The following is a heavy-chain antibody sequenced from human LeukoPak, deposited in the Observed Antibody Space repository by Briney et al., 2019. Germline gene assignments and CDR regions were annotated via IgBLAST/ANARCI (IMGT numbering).Heavy chain of an antibody. V-gene: IGHV3-15*01. Sequence: LKWVGRIKSTTDGRTTDYAASVKGRFTISRDDSENTLYLQMSSLNTEKTAVYKCTTEILAVIYWGQGTLVTVSS. CDR2: IKSTTDGRTT. CDR3: TTEILAVIY. D-gene: IGHD3-22*01. J-gene: IGHJ4*02.